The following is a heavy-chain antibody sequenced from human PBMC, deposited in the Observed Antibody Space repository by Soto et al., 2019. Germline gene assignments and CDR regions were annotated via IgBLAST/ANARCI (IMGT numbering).Heavy chain of an antibody. CDR1: GGSFSGYY. Sequence: SDTLSLTCAVYGGSFSGYYWSWIRQPPGKGLEWIGEINHSGSTNYNPSLKSRVTISLDTSKNQFSLKLSSVTAADTALYYCARVSPARPSMVRENEKWGQGTLVTVSS. D-gene: IGHD3-10*01. CDR3: ARVSPARPSMVRENEK. J-gene: IGHJ4*02. CDR2: INHSGST. V-gene: IGHV4-34*01.